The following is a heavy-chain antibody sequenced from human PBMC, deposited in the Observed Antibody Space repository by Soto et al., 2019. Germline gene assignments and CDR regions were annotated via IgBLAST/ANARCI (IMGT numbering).Heavy chain of an antibody. CDR3: ARSFGVAAAGPFDY. J-gene: IGHJ4*02. D-gene: IGHD6-13*01. CDR1: GGSISSGGYY. CDR2: IYYSGST. Sequence: QVQLQESGPGLVKPSQTLSLTCTVSGGSISSGGYYWSWIRQHPGKGLEWIGYIYYSGSTYYNPSRKSRVTISVDTSKNQFALKLSSVTAADTAVYYWARSFGVAAAGPFDYWGQGTLVTVSS. V-gene: IGHV4-31*03.